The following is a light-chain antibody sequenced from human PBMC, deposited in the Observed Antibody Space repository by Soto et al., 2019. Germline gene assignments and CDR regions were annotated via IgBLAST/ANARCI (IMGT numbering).Light chain of an antibody. CDR3: QQSRYWPVT. J-gene: IGKJ1*01. Sequence: EIVLTQSPAILSMSPGERATLSCRASQSVSSYFAWYQQKPGQAPRLLIYDASNRATGVPARFSGSGSGTAFTLTISSLEPEDFAVYYCQQSRYWPVTFGQGTKVEIK. V-gene: IGKV3-11*01. CDR1: QSVSSY. CDR2: DAS.